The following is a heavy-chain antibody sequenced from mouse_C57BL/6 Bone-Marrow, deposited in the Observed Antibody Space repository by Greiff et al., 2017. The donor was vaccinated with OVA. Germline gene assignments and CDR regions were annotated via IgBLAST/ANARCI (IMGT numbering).Heavy chain of an antibody. J-gene: IGHJ2*01. D-gene: IGHD1-2*01. V-gene: IGHV1-59*01. CDR2: IDPSDSYT. CDR1: GYTFTSYW. Sequence: QVQLQQSGAELVRPGTSVKLSCKASGYTFTSYWMHWVKQRPGQGLEWIGVIDPSDSYTNYNQKFKGKATLTVDTSSSTAYMQLSSLTSEDSAVYYCFRGYGYFDYWGQGTTLTVSS. CDR3: FRGYGYFDY.